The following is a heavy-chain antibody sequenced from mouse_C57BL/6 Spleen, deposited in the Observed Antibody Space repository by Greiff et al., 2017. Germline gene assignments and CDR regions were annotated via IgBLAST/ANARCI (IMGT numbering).Heavy chain of an antibody. J-gene: IGHJ4*01. CDR1: GFTFTDYY. V-gene: IGHV7-3*01. CDR2: IRNKANGYTT. D-gene: IGHD1-1*01. CDR3: ARFPLCTTVVAKAMDY. Sequence: EVMLVESGGGLVQPGGSLSLSCAASGFTFTDYYMSWVRQPPGKALEWLGFIRNKANGYTTEYSASVKGRFTISRDNSQSILYLQMNALRAEDSATYYCARFPLCTTVVAKAMDYWGQGTSVTVSS.